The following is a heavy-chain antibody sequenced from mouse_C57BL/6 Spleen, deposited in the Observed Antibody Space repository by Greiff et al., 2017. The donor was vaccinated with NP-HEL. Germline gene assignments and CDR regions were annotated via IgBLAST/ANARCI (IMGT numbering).Heavy chain of an antibody. D-gene: IGHD2-4*01. Sequence: EVNLVESEGGLVQPGSSMKLSCTASGFTFSDYYMAWVRQVPEKGLEWVANINYDGSSTYYLDSLKSRFIISRDNAKNILYLQMSSLKSEDTATYYCARDWGDYDEGFAYWGQGTLVTVSA. CDR3: ARDWGDYDEGFAY. CDR1: GFTFSDYY. V-gene: IGHV5-16*01. J-gene: IGHJ3*01. CDR2: INYDGSST.